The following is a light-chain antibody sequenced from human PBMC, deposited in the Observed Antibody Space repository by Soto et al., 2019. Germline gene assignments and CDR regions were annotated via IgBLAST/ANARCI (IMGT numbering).Light chain of an antibody. V-gene: IGLV4-69*01. J-gene: IGLJ2*01. CDR3: QTWGSGIVV. CDR1: SGHSNYA. Sequence: QSVLTQSPSASASPGASVKLTCTLSSGHSNYAIAWHQQQSEKGPRYLMKLNSDGSHSKGDGIPDRFSGSSSGAERYLTISSLQSEDEADSYCQTWGSGIVVFGGGTKLTVL. CDR2: LNSDGSH.